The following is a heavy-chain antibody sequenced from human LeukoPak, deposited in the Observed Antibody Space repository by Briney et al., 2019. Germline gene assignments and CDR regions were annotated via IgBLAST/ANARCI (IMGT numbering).Heavy chain of an antibody. CDR3: AREDYSGYDFYDY. V-gene: IGHV3-74*01. D-gene: IGHD5-12*01. CDR1: GFTFSSYW. CDR2: INSDGSSA. J-gene: IGHJ4*02. Sequence: GGSLRLSCAASGFTFSSYWMHWVRQAPGKGLVWVSRINSDGSSASYADSVKGRFTISRDNAKNTLYLQMDSLRAEDTAVYYCAREDYSGYDFYDYWGQGSLVTVSS.